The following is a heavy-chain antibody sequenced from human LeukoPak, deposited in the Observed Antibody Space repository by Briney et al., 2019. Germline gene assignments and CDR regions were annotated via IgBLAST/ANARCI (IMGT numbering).Heavy chain of an antibody. CDR1: GGSISGSSSY. Sequence: SETLSLTCSVSGGSISGSSSYWGWIRQPPGKGLEWIGSIYYSGSTYYNPSLKSRVTISVDTSKNQFSLKLSSVTAADTAVYYCARILTADYYDSSGYYSIWGQGTLVTVSS. CDR2: IYYSGST. D-gene: IGHD3-22*01. CDR3: ARILTADYYDSSGYYSI. J-gene: IGHJ4*02. V-gene: IGHV4-39*07.